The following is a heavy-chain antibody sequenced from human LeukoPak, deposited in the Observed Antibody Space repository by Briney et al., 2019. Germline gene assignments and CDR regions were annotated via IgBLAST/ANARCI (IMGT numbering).Heavy chain of an antibody. CDR2: ISSSSSYI. D-gene: IGHD3-3*01. CDR3: ARDLARITIFGVVGRDYYYGMDV. Sequence: GGSLRLSCAASGFTFSSYSMNWVRQAPGKGLEWVSSISSSSSYIYYADSVKGRFTISRDNAKNSLYLQMNSLRAEDTAVYYCARDLARITIFGVVGRDYYYGMDVWGQGTTVTVSS. V-gene: IGHV3-21*01. CDR1: GFTFSSYS. J-gene: IGHJ6*02.